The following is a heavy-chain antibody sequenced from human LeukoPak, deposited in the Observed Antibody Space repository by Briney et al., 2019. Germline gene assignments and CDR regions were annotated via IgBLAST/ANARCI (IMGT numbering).Heavy chain of an antibody. CDR2: IYSGGST. Sequence: PGGSLRLSCAASGFTFSNAWMSWVRQAPGKGLEWVSVIYSGGSTYYADSVKGRFTISRDNSKNTLYLQMNSLRAEDTAVYYCASRGVTMIVSHAFDIWGQGTMVTVSS. CDR1: GFTFSNAW. D-gene: IGHD3-22*01. J-gene: IGHJ3*02. CDR3: ASRGVTMIVSHAFDI. V-gene: IGHV3-66*01.